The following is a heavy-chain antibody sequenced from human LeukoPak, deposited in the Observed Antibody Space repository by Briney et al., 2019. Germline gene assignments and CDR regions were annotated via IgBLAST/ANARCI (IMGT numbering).Heavy chain of an antibody. CDR1: GGSISSSSYY. D-gene: IGHD6-13*01. J-gene: IGHJ5*02. CDR3: ARGQGTIWSSSWLKTNWFDP. V-gene: IGHV4-39*07. CDR2: IYHSGST. Sequence: PSETLSLTCTVSGGSISSSSYYWGWIRQPPGKGLEWIGSIYHSGSTYYNPSLKSRVTISVDTSKNQFSLKLSSVTAADTAVYYCARGQGTIWSSSWLKTNWFDPWGQGTLVSVSS.